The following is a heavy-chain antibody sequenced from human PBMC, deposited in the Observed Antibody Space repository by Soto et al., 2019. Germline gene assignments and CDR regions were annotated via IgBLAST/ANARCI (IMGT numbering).Heavy chain of an antibody. D-gene: IGHD2-15*01. V-gene: IGHV1-69*12. Sequence: QVQLVQSGAEVKKPGSSVKVSCKASGGAFSDYAFSWVRQAPGQGLEWLGGIMPIFRAPDYAQKFQGRVRITADEFTRTAYMEMHSLRSEDTAVYYCASWLKGPDIGNYYYGMDVWGQGTTVTVS. J-gene: IGHJ6*02. CDR3: ASWLKGPDIGNYYYGMDV. CDR2: IMPIFRAP. CDR1: GGAFSDYA.